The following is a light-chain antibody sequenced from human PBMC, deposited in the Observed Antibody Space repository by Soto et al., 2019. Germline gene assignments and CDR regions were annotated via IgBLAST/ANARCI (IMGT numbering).Light chain of an antibody. V-gene: IGKV1-5*03. CDR3: QQYNSYSWT. CDR1: QSISSW. J-gene: IGKJ1*01. CDR2: KAS. Sequence: DIHMTQSPSTLSASVGDRVTTTCQSCQSISSWLAWYQQKPGKAPKLLIYKASSLESGVPSRFSGSGSGTEFTLTISSLQPDDFATYYCQQYNSYSWTFGQGSKV.